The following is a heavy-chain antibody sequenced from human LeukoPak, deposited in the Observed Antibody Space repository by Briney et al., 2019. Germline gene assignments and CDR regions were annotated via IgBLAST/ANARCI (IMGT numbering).Heavy chain of an antibody. CDR3: ARLPNEMKPWPFDY. V-gene: IGHV4-39*01. J-gene: IGHJ4*02. D-gene: IGHD1-1*01. CDR2: IYYSGST. Sequence: SETLSLTCTVSGGSISSSSYYWGWIRQPPGKGLEWIGSIYYSGSTYYNPSLKSRVTISVDTSKNQFSLKLSSVTAADTAVYYCARLPNEMKPWPFDYWGQGTLVTVSS. CDR1: GGSISSSSYY.